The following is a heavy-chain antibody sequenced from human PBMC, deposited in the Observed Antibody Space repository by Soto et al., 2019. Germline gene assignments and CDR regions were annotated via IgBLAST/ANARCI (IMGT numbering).Heavy chain of an antibody. J-gene: IGHJ4*02. CDR3: ARIITIFGVETQDELDF. CDR1: GLTLSRYS. Sequence: VHVVESGGGVVQPGTSTTLSCAASGLTLSRYSLHWVRQAPGKGLEWVVMMSDDGDNKYYADSVKGRFTISRDSSKNTLFLQMNSMRPEDTAVYYCARIITIFGVETQDELDFWGRGSLVTVSS. D-gene: IGHD3-3*01. CDR2: MSDDGDNK. V-gene: IGHV3-30-3*01.